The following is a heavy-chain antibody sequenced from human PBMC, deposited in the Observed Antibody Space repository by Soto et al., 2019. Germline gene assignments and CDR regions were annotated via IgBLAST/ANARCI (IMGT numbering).Heavy chain of an antibody. CDR3: ASPADGSSSSWSPRYYSMDV. CDR2: IDPSDSYT. J-gene: IGHJ6*02. D-gene: IGHD6-6*01. CDR1: GYSFTSYW. Sequence: GESLKISCKGSGYSFTSYWISWVRQMPGKGLEWMGRIDPSDSYTNYSPSFQGHVTISADKSISTAYLQWSSLKASDTAMYYCASPADGSSSSWSPRYYSMDVWGQGTTVTVSS. V-gene: IGHV5-10-1*01.